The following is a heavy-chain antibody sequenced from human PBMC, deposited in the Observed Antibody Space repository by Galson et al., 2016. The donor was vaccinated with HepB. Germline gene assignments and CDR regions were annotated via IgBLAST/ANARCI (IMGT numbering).Heavy chain of an antibody. J-gene: IGHJ4*02. Sequence: CAISGDSVSTKTAGWNWVRQSPSRGLEWLGRTYYRSKWFNEYAVSVQSRVTITPDPSKNHFSLQLTFVGPEDTAIYYCVREAMANFDYWSQGTLVTVSS. CDR2: TYYRSKWFN. CDR3: VREAMANFDY. D-gene: IGHD5-24*01. CDR1: GDSVSTKTAG. V-gene: IGHV6-1*01.